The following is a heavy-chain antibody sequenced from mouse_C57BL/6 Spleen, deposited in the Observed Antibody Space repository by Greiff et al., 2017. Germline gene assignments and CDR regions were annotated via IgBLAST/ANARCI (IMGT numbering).Heavy chain of an antibody. D-gene: IGHD2-3*01. CDR1: GYTFTDYY. Sequence: EVQLQQSGPVLVKPGASVKMSCKASGYTFTDYYMNWVKQSHGKSLEWIGVINPYNGGTSYNQKFKGKATLTVDKSSSTAYMELNSLTSEDSAVYYCARSSLDGYSPAYWGQGTLVTVSA. J-gene: IGHJ3*01. V-gene: IGHV1-19*01. CDR2: INPYNGGT. CDR3: ARSSLDGYSPAY.